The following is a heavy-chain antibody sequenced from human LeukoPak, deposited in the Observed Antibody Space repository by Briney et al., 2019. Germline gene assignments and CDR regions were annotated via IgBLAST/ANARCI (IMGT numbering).Heavy chain of an antibody. D-gene: IGHD3-3*01. Sequence: GGSLRLSCAASGFTFSSYAMSWVRQAPGKGLEWVSAISGSGGSTYYADSVKGRFTISRDNSKNTLYLQMDSLRAEDTAVYYCAKGYYDFWSGYFGDYWGQGSLVTVSS. CDR1: GFTFSSYA. V-gene: IGHV3-23*01. CDR3: AKGYYDFWSGYFGDY. CDR2: ISGSGGST. J-gene: IGHJ4*02.